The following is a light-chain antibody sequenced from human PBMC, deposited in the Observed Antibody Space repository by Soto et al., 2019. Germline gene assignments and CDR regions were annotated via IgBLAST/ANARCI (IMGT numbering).Light chain of an antibody. CDR3: SSYTSSNTHV. V-gene: IGLV2-14*01. CDR1: SSDVGGYNY. CDR2: EVS. Sequence: QSALTQPASVSGSPGQSITISCTGTSSDVGGYNYVSWYQQHPGTAPKLMIYEVSNRPSGVSNRFSGSKSGNTASLTISGLQAEDEADYYCSSYTSSNTHVFGGGTKVTVL. J-gene: IGLJ3*02.